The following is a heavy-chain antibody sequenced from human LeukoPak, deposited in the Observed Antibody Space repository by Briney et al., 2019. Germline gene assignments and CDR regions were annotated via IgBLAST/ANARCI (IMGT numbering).Heavy chain of an antibody. J-gene: IGHJ4*02. CDR1: GGSISSYY. D-gene: IGHD4-23*01. CDR3: AREVYGGNFDY. CDR2: IYYSGST. V-gene: IGHV4-59*01. Sequence: SETLSLTCTVFGGSISSYYWSWIRQPPGKGLEWIGYIYYSGSTNYNPSLKSRVTISVDTSKNQFSLKLSSVTAADTAVYYCAREVYGGNFDYWGQGTLVTVSS.